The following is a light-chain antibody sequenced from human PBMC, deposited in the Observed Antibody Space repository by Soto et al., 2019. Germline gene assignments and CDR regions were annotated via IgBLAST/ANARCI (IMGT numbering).Light chain of an antibody. CDR3: CSYAGATAV. Sequence: QSALTQPRSVSGSPGQSVTISCTGTSSDVGGYNYVSWYQQHPGKAPKLMIYDVSKRPSGVPDRFSGSKSGNTASLTISGLQAEDEADYYGCSYAGATAVFGGGTKVTVL. V-gene: IGLV2-11*01. CDR1: SSDVGGYNY. J-gene: IGLJ2*01. CDR2: DVS.